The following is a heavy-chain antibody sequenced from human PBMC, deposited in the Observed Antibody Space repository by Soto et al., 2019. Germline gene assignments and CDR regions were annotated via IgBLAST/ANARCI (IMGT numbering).Heavy chain of an antibody. CDR1: GFTFSSCD. CDR3: VRERYYSGSGIYYHGMGV. J-gene: IGHJ6*02. Sequence: EVQLVESGGGLAQLGGSLILSCAASGFTFSSCDMHWVRQTTGKGLEWVSAIGTAGDTFYPGSVKGRFTISRETAKHSLYLQKNSLRDEATAVYYCVRERYYSGSGIYYHGMGVWGQGTTVTDSS. CDR2: IGTAGDT. D-gene: IGHD3-10*01. V-gene: IGHV3-13*01.